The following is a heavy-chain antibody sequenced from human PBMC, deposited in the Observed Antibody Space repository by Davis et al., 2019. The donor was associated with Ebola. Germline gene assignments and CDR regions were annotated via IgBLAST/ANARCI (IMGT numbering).Heavy chain of an antibody. CDR1: GFTFSSYS. J-gene: IGHJ4*02. CDR3: AKDLTWRYGAPGDY. CDR2: ISSSSSYI. V-gene: IGHV3-21*01. D-gene: IGHD4-17*01. Sequence: PGGSLRLSCAASGFTFSSYSMNWVRQAPGKGLEWVSSISSSSSYIYYADSVKGRFTISRDNAKNSLYLQMNSLRAEDTAVYYCAKDLTWRYGAPGDYWGQGTLVTVSS.